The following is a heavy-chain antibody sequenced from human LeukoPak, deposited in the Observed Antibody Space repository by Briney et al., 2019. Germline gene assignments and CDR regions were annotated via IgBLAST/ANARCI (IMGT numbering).Heavy chain of an antibody. D-gene: IGHD6-13*01. CDR3: ARSRYSSSWYDY. CDR2: IYPGDSDT. Sequence: GESLKISCKGSGYSFTNYWIGRVRQMPGRGLEWMGIIYPGDSDTRYSPSFQGQVTISADKSINTAYLQWRSLKASDTAMYYCARSRYSSSWYDYWGQGTLVTVSS. V-gene: IGHV5-51*01. J-gene: IGHJ4*02. CDR1: GYSFTNYW.